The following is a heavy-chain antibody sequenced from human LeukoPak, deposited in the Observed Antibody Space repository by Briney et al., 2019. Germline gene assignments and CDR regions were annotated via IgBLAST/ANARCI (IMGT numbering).Heavy chain of an antibody. CDR1: GGSISSYY. D-gene: IGHD6-6*01. V-gene: IGHV4-34*01. CDR2: INHSGST. CDR3: ARQRIAARTADY. Sequence: SETLSLTCTVSGGSISSYYWSWIRQPPGKGLEWIGEINHSGSTNYNPSLKSRVTISVDTSKNQFSLKLSSVTAADTAVYYCARQRIAARTADYWGQGTLVTVSS. J-gene: IGHJ4*02.